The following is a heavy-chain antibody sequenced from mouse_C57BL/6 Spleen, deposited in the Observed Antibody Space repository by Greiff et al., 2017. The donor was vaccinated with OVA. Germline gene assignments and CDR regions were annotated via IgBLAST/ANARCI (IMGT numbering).Heavy chain of an antibody. CDR3: AREGEEAMDY. J-gene: IGHJ4*01. V-gene: IGHV3-6*01. CDR2: ISYDGSN. Sequence: EVQLQESGPGLVKPSQSLSLTCSVTGYSITSGYYWNWIRQFPGNKLEWMGYISYDGSNNYNPSLKNRISITRDTSKNQFFLKLNSVTTEDTATYYCAREGEEAMDYWGQGTSVTVSS. CDR1: GYSITSGYY.